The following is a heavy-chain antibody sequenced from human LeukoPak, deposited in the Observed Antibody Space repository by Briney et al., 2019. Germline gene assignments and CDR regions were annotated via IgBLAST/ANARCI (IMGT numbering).Heavy chain of an antibody. V-gene: IGHV3-23*01. CDR1: GFTFSSYA. J-gene: IGHJ4*02. CDR3: AKFSGSYYLGGFDY. D-gene: IGHD1-26*01. CDR2: ISGSGGST. Sequence: GGSLRLSCAASGFTFSSYAMSWVRQAPGKGLEWVSAISGSGGSTYYADSVKGRFTISRDNSKNTPYLQMNSLRAEDTAVYYCAKFSGSYYLGGFDYWGQGTLVTVSS.